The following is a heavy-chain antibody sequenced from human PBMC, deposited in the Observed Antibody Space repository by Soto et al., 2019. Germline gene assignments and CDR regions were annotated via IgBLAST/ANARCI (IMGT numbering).Heavy chain of an antibody. V-gene: IGHV3-7*01. CDR3: VRERISS. CDR1: GFTFETSW. D-gene: IGHD2-15*01. CDR2: IKQDGSEK. J-gene: IGHJ4*02. Sequence: EVQLVESGGGLVQPGGYLRLSCAASGFTFETSWMTWVRQAPGKGLEWVANIKQDGSEKYYVDSVKGRFTISRDNAKNSLYLQMNNLRVEDTAVYFCVRERISSWGQGTLVTVSS.